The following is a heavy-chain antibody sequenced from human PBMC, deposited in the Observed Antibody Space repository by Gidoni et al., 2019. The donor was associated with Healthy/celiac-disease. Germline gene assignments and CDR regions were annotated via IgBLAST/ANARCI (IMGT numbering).Heavy chain of an antibody. CDR3: ARATRGSLDY. D-gene: IGHD3-10*01. CDR1: GGSISSYY. J-gene: IGHJ4*02. CDR2: IYYSGST. V-gene: IGHV4-59*01. Sequence: QVQLQESGPGLVKPSETLSLTCTVSGGSISSYYWSWIRQPPGKGLEWIGYIYYSGSTNYNPSLKSRVTISVDTSKNQFSLKLSSVTAADTAVYYCARATRGSLDYWGQGTLVTVSS.